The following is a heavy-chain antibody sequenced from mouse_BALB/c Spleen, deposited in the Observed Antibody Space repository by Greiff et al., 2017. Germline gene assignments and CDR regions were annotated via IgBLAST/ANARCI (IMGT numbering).Heavy chain of an antibody. J-gene: IGHJ2*01. CDR3: AEGRRGGYFDY. CDR2: IDPSDSYT. V-gene: IGHV1-69*02. Sequence: QVQLQQPGAELVKPGASVKLSCKASGYTFTSYWMHWVKQRPGQGLEWIGEIDPSDSYTNYNEKFKSKATLTVDKSSSTAYMQLSSLTSEDSAVYYCAEGRRGGYFDYWGQGTTLTVSS. D-gene: IGHD2-14*01. CDR1: GYTFTSYW.